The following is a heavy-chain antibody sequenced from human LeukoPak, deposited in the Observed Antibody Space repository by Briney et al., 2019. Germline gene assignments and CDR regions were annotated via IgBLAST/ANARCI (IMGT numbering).Heavy chain of an antibody. V-gene: IGHV3-64*01. CDR1: GFTFSSYA. CDR2: ISSNGGST. J-gene: IGHJ3*02. D-gene: IGHD3-22*01. CDR3: ARGDSSGYYLIDAFDI. Sequence: PGGSLRLSCAASGFTFSSYAMHWVRQAPGKGLEYVSAISSNGGSTSYANSVKGRFTISRDNSKNTLYLQMGSLRAEDMAVYYCARGDSSGYYLIDAFDIWGQGTMVTVSS.